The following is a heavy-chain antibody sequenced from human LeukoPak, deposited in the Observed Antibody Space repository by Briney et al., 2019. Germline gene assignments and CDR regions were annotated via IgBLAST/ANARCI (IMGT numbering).Heavy chain of an antibody. V-gene: IGHV1-69*13. CDR2: IIPISGAT. Sequence: SVKVSCTASGGTFSNYAISWVRQAPGQGLEWMGGIIPISGATNYAQKFQGRVSITADESTSTAYMELSSLRSEDTAVYYCATEMTITNGVPKNAYFDYWGQGTLVTVSS. J-gene: IGHJ4*02. CDR1: GGTFSNYA. D-gene: IGHD2-8*01. CDR3: ATEMTITNGVPKNAYFDY.